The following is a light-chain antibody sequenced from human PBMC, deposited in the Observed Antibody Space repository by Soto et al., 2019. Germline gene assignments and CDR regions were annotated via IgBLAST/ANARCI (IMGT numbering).Light chain of an antibody. CDR2: LGF. V-gene: IGKV2-28*01. Sequence: IVMTQSPLSLPVTPGEPASISCXXXXXXXXXXXXXYLDWYLQKPGQSPQLLIYLGFNRASGVPXRFSGSXSGTXFXLKISKVEAEDVGVYYCMQSLHARTFGQGTKVEIK. J-gene: IGKJ1*01. CDR1: XXXXXXXXXXY. CDR3: MQSLHART.